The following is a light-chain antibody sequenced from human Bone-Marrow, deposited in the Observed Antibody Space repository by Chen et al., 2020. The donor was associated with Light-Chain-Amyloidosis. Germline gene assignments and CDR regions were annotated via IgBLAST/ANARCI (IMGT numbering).Light chain of an antibody. CDR3: QSADSSGTYEVI. CDR2: RDT. J-gene: IGLJ2*01. CDR1: DLPTKY. Sequence: SYDLTQPPSVSVSPVPTARITCSGDDLPTKYAYWYQQKPGQAPVLVIHRDTERPSGISERFSGSSSGTTATLTISGVQAEDEADYHCQSADSSGTYEVIFGGGTKLTVL. V-gene: IGLV3-25*03.